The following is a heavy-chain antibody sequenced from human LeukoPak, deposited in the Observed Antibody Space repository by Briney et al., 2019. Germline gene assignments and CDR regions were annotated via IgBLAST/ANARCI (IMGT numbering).Heavy chain of an antibody. D-gene: IGHD1-26*01. CDR1: GFSLSTSGMC. CDR2: TDWDDDK. CDR3: ARIGPGIVGATSLGYFDY. J-gene: IGHJ4*02. V-gene: IGHV2-70*11. Sequence: SGPTLVNPTQTLTLTCTFSGFSLSTSGMCVSWIRQPPGKALEWLARTDWDDDKYYSTSLKTRLTISKDTSKNQVVLTMTNMDPVDTATYYCARIGPGIVGATSLGYFDYWGQGTLVTVSS.